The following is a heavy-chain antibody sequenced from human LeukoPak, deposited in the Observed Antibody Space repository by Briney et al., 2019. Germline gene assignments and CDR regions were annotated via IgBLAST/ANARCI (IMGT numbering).Heavy chain of an antibody. Sequence: PSGTLSLTCAVSGGSISSTNWWNWVRQPPGKRLEWIGEIYHSGSTNYNPSLKSRVTISVDESKNQFSLKLTSVTAADTAVYHCARRTLTALDYWGQGTLVTVSS. J-gene: IGHJ4*02. CDR3: ARRTLTALDY. V-gene: IGHV4-4*02. CDR2: IYHSGST. D-gene: IGHD2-21*02. CDR1: GGSISSTNW.